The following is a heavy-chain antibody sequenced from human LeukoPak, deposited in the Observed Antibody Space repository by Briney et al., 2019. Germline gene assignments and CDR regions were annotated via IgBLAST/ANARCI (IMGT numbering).Heavy chain of an antibody. J-gene: IGHJ4*02. D-gene: IGHD3-22*01. CDR2: IYYSGST. CDR3: ARVGSSGYYIDYFDY. CDR1: GGSISSYY. Sequence: SETLSLTCTVSGGSISSYYWSWIRQPPGKGLEWIGYIYYSGSTNYNPSLKSRVTISVDTSKNQFSLKLSSVTAADTAVYYCARVGSSGYYIDYFDYWGQGTLVTVSS. V-gene: IGHV4-59*01.